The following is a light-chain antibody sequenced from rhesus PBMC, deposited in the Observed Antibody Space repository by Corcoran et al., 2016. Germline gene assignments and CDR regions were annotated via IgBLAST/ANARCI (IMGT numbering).Light chain of an antibody. Sequence: DIQMTQSPSSLSASVGDRVTITCRVSQTISNYLTWYQQKLGKVPKLLIYAASSLESGVPSRFSGSGSGTEFTLTISSLQPEEFATYYCQQHNSHPWTFGQGTKVEVK. CDR2: AAS. CDR3: QQHNSHPWT. V-gene: IGKV1-44*02. CDR1: QTISNY. J-gene: IGKJ1*01.